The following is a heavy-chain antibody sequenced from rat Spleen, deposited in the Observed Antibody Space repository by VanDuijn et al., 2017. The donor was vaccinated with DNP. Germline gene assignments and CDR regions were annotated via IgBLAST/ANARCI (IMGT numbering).Heavy chain of an antibody. CDR1: GHSITSNY. V-gene: IGHV3-1*01. CDR3: ARWGDYFDY. CDR2: ISYSGRT. J-gene: IGHJ2*01. Sequence: EVQLQESGPGLVKPSQSLSLTCSVTGHSITSNYWGWIRKFPGNKMEWIGHISYSGRTTYNPSLKSRISITKDTSKNQFFLQLNSVSTEDTATYYCARWGDYFDYWGQGVMVTVSS.